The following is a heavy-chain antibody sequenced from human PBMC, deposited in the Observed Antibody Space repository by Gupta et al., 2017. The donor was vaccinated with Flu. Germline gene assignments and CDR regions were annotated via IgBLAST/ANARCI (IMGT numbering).Heavy chain of an antibody. J-gene: IGHJ5*02. V-gene: IGHV4-34*01. CDR2: INPNGET. Sequence: GGSLTSFYWKWIRGCPGKGLDWIGAINPNGETKDNPTLASRVNTYADTYKKQVYLKFIYMNAEDAATDVGADRFEGNWIDPWGQGVLVTVSS. D-gene: IGHD3-16*01. CDR1: GGSLTSFY. CDR3: ADRFEGNWIDP.